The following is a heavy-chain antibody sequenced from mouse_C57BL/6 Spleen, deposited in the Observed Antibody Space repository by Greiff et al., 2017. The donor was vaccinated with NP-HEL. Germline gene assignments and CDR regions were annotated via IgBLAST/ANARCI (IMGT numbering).Heavy chain of an antibody. D-gene: IGHD2-4*01. CDR1: GFSFNTYA. J-gene: IGHJ3*01. V-gene: IGHV10-1*01. CDR2: IRSKSNNYAT. CDR3: VRSYDYDAWFAY. Sequence: EVKLVESGGGLVQPKGSLKLSCAASGFSFNTYAMNWVRQAPGKGLEWVARIRSKSNNYATYYADSVKDRFTISRDDSESMLYLQMNNLKTEDTAMYYCVRSYDYDAWFAYWGQGTLVTVSA.